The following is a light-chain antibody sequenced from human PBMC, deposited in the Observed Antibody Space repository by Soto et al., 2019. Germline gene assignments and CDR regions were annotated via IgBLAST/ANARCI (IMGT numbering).Light chain of an antibody. V-gene: IGLV2-14*01. Sequence: QSALAQPASVSGSPGQSITISCTGTSSDVGHYNFVSWYQQHPGKAPKLMIYEVTNRPSGVSNRFSGSKSGNTASLTISGLQAEDEADYYCSSYTSRSALEVFGTGTKVTVL. J-gene: IGLJ1*01. CDR2: EVT. CDR3: SSYTSRSALEV. CDR1: SSDVGHYNF.